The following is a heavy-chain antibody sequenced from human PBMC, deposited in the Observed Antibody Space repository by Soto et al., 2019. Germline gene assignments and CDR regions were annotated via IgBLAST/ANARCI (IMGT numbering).Heavy chain of an antibody. CDR1: DGSISIYY. CDR3: VGRDFDY. CDR2: VSYTGST. D-gene: IGHD2-15*01. J-gene: IGHJ4*02. V-gene: IGHV4-59*01. Sequence: PSETLSLTCTVSDGSISIYYWNWIRQPPGKGLEWIGYVSYTGSTNYNPSLKSRVTISVDTSKNQVSLKLSSMTAADTAVYYCVGRDFDYWGRGTLVTVSS.